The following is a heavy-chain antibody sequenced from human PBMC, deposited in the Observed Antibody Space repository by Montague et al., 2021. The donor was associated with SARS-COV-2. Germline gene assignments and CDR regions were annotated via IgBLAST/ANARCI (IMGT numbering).Heavy chain of an antibody. J-gene: IGHJ4*02. CDR1: DDSITSSTYY. CDR2: FYYTGST. Sequence: SETLSLTCAVSDDSITSSTYYWAWIRQPPGKGLEWIGSFYYTGSTYYNPSLKSRVTMSVGTSKKHFSLNLNSVTAADTAVYYCARGRSGFFNPLDYWGQGTLVTVSS. V-gene: IGHV4-39*02. CDR3: ARGRSGFFNPLDY. D-gene: IGHD3-3*01.